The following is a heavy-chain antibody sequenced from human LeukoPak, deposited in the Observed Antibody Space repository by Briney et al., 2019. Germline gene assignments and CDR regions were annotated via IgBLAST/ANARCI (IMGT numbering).Heavy chain of an antibody. CDR2: ISGAGSST. CDR3: TKDGRVVGYGDAFDI. CDR1: GFTFNTYA. V-gene: IGHV3-23*01. J-gene: IGHJ3*02. D-gene: IGHD2-2*01. Sequence: PGGSLRLSCAASGFTFNTYAMSWVRQAPGKGLEWVSAISGAGSSTYYADSVKGRFTISRDNSRNTLYLRMYRLRAEDTAVYYCTKDGRVVGYGDAFDIWGQGTMVTVSS.